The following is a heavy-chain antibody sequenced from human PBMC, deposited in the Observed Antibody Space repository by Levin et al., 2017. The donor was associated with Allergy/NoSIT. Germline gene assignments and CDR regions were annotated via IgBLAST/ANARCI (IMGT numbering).Heavy chain of an antibody. V-gene: IGHV3-7*01. J-gene: IGHJ5*02. CDR1: GFTFSSYW. D-gene: IGHD1-26*01. CDR3: ARDLRVEGATTVNWFDP. Sequence: PGESLKISCAASGFTFSSYWMSWVRQAPGKGLEWVANIKQDGSEKYYVDSVKGRFTISRDNAKNSLYLQMNSLRAEDTAVYYCARDLRVEGATTVNWFDPWGQGTLVTVSS. CDR2: IKQDGSEK.